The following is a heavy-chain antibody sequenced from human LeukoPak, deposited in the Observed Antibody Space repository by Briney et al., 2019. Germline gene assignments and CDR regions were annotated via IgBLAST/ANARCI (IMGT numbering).Heavy chain of an antibody. V-gene: IGHV4-59*08. D-gene: IGHD6-13*01. CDR3: ARWAEYRAAAGTGEYNWFDP. J-gene: IGHJ5*02. Sequence: SETLSLTCTVSGATVNSYHWTWIRQPPGKGLEWIGFISYNGTTNYNPSLKSRVAISVDTSKNQFSLKLSSVTAADTAVYYCARWAEYRAAAGTGEYNWFDPWGQGTLVTVSS. CDR1: GATVNSYH. CDR2: ISYNGTT.